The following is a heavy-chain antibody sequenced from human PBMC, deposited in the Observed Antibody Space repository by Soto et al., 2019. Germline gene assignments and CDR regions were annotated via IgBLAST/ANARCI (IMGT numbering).Heavy chain of an antibody. CDR1: GGTFSSYA. D-gene: IGHD5-12*01. CDR3: AGSREMATKYFDY. V-gene: IGHV1-69*06. Sequence: SVKVSCKASGGTFSSYAISWVRQAPGQGLEWMGGIIPIFGTANYAQKSQGRVTITADKSTSTAYMELSSLRSEDTAVYYCAGSREMATKYFDYWGQGTLVTVYS. CDR2: IIPIFGTA. J-gene: IGHJ4*02.